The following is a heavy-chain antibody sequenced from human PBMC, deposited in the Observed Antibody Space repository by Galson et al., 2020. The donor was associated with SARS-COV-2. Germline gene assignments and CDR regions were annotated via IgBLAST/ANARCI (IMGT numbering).Heavy chain of an antibody. CDR2: IWYDGSIK. CDR1: GFTFKNYG. J-gene: IGHJ4*02. V-gene: IGHV3-33*01. D-gene: IGHD3-10*01. CDR3: ARDYYASGRQDY. Sequence: GGSLRLSCAASGFTFKNYGMHWVRQAPGKGLEWVAVIWYDGSIKIYADSVKGRFTISRDNSKNTLYLQMNSLRAEDTAVYYCARDYYASGRQDYWGQGTLVTVSS.